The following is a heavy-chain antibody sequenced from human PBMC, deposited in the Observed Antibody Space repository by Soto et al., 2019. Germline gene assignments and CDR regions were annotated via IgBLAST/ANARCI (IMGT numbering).Heavy chain of an antibody. CDR2: INHSGST. CDR1: GGSFSGYY. V-gene: IGHV4-34*01. J-gene: IGHJ2*01. Sequence: QVQLQQWGAGRLKPSETLSLTCAVYGGSFSGYYWSWIRQPPGKGLEWIGEINHSGSTNYNPSLRSRVTISVYTSKNQFSLKLSSVSAADTAVYYCARGRRIYFDLWGRGTLVTVSS. CDR3: ARGRRIYFDL.